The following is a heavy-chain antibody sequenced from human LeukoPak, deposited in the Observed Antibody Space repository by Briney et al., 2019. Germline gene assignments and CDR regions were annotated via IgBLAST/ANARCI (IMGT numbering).Heavy chain of an antibody. CDR1: GYTFTSYA. CDR2: INAGNGNT. Sequence: ASVKVSCKASGYTFTSYAIHWVCQAPGQRLEWMGWINAGNGNTKYSQKFQGRVTITRDTSASTAYMELSSLRSEDTAVYYCARSVWVGELLGYWGQGTLVTVSS. D-gene: IGHD3-10*01. J-gene: IGHJ4*02. CDR3: ARSVWVGELLGY. V-gene: IGHV1-3*01.